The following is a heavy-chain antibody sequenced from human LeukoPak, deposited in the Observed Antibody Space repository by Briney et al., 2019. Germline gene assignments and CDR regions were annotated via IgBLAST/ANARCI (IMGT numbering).Heavy chain of an antibody. CDR2: INHSGSN. J-gene: IGHJ5*02. CDR1: GGSFSGYY. Sequence: SETLSLTCAVYGGSFSGYYWSWIRQPPGKGLEWIGEINHSGSNNYNPALKSRVTISVDTSKNQFSLKLSSVTAADTAVYYCARAYDFWNRWFDPWGQGTLVTVSS. CDR3: ARAYDFWNRWFDP. V-gene: IGHV4-34*01. D-gene: IGHD3-3*01.